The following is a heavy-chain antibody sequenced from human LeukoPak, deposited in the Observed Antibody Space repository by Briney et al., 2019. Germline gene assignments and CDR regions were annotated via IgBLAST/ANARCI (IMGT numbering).Heavy chain of an antibody. CDR2: ISRSGSYI. Sequence: GGSLRLSCAASGFTFSSYTINWVRQAPGKGLEWVSSISRSGSYIYYADSLKGRFTISRDNAKNSLYLQMNSLRAEDTAVYYCAREGLHGNSLYDAFDIWGQGTMVTVSS. D-gene: IGHD4-23*01. V-gene: IGHV3-21*01. CDR3: AREGLHGNSLYDAFDI. CDR1: GFTFSSYT. J-gene: IGHJ3*02.